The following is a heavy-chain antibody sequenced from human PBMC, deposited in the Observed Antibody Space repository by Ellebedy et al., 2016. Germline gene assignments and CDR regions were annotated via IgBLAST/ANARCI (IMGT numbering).Heavy chain of an antibody. Sequence: SETLSLTXAVYGGSFSGYYWSWIRQPPGKGLEWIGEINHSGSTNYNPSLKSRVTISVDTSKNQFSLKLSSVTAADTAVYYCARGGLRCDYWGQGTLVTVSS. V-gene: IGHV4-34*01. J-gene: IGHJ4*02. CDR2: INHSGST. CDR1: GGSFSGYY. CDR3: ARGGLRCDY.